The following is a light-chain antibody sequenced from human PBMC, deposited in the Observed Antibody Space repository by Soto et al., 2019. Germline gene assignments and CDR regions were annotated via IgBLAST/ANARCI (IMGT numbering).Light chain of an antibody. CDR1: QSISSW. V-gene: IGKV1-5*03. CDR2: KAS. J-gene: IGKJ1*01. Sequence: DIQMTQSPPTLSASVGDRVTITCRASQSISSWLAWYQQKPGKAPKVLIYKASNLESGVPSRFSGSGSGTAFTLTISSLQPDDFATYYCQQYNGYSWTFGQGTKVEVK. CDR3: QQYNGYSWT.